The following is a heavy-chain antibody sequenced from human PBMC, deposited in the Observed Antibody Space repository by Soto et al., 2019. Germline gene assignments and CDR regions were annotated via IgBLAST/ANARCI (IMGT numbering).Heavy chain of an antibody. CDR3: AGTTSHHWLYMDV. CDR1: GDSVSGNSAA. CDR2: TYYRSRWYN. V-gene: IGHV6-1*01. Sequence: QVQLQESGPGLVKPSQTLSVTCAISGDSVSGNSAAWNWIRLSPSRGLEWLARTYYRSRWYNDYAVSVRSRITVNADTSKYQFSLQLTSVTPEDTAIYYCAGTTSHHWLYMDVWGRGTTVTVSS. D-gene: IGHD1-1*01. J-gene: IGHJ6*03.